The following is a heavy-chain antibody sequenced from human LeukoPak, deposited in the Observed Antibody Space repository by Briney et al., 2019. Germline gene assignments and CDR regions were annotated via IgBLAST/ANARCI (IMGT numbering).Heavy chain of an antibody. J-gene: IGHJ4*02. V-gene: IGHV3-23*01. D-gene: IGHD5-18*01. CDR2: ISGSGGST. CDR1: GFTFSSYA. Sequence: WGSLRLSCAASGFTFSSYAMSWVRQAPGKGLEWVSAISGSGGSTYYADSVKGRFTISRDNSKNTLYLQMNSLRAEDTAVYYCAKDLGGYSYGFDYWGQGTLVTVSS. CDR3: AKDLGGYSYGFDY.